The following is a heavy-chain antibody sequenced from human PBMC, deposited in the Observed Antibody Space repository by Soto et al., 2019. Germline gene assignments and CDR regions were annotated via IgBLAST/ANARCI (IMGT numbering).Heavy chain of an antibody. CDR3: ATILWGGIIVVGRSGGAGDY. CDR1: GFIFSSYG. J-gene: IGHJ4*02. CDR2: ISYDGSNE. V-gene: IGHV3-30*03. D-gene: IGHD2-2*01. Sequence: QEQLVQSGGGVVQPGRSLRLSCAASGFIFSSYGMHWVRQAPGKGLEWVAVISYDGSNEYYADSVQGRFTISRDSSKQALYLQKNRLRTAATAVYFCATILWGGIIVVGRSGGAGDYWGQGTLVTVSS.